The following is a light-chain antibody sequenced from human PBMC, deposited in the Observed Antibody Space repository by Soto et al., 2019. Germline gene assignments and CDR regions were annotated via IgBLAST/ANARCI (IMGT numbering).Light chain of an antibody. V-gene: IGKV2-28*01. J-gene: IGKJ1*01. CDR2: VGS. CDR3: IHDITDSQA. Sequence: VTTQSPLSLSVTPGEPASISCRSSQSLLHSNGYNYLDWYLQKPGQSPQVLIYVGSNRDSGVPDRFSGSGSGTDFTLKISRVQADDVGIYYCIHDITDSQAFGQGTKVDIK. CDR1: QSLLHSNGYNY.